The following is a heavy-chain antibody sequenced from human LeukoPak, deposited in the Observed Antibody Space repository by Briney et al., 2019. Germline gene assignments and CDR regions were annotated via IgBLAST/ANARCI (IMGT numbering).Heavy chain of an antibody. J-gene: IGHJ4*02. CDR2: IVVGSGDT. CDR1: GFTFTSSA. D-gene: IGHD6-13*01. Sequence: SVKVSCKASGFTFTSSAVQWVRQARGQRLEWIGWIVVGSGDTNYAQKFQERVTITRDMSTSTAYMELSSLRSEDTAVYYCAADSIAAANFDYWGQGTLVTVSS. V-gene: IGHV1-58*01. CDR3: AADSIAAANFDY.